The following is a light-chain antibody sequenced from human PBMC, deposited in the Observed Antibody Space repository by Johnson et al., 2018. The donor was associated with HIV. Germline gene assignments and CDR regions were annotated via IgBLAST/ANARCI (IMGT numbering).Light chain of an antibody. V-gene: IGLV1-51*01. J-gene: IGLJ1*01. CDR1: SSNIGNNY. CDR2: DNN. CDR3: GTWDISLSAGGV. Sequence: QSVLTQPPSVSAAPGQKVTISCSGSSSNIGNNYVSWYQQLPGTAPKLLIYDNNQRPSGIPDRFSGSKSGTSATLGITSLQTGDEADYYCGTWDISLSAGGVFGPGTKVTVL.